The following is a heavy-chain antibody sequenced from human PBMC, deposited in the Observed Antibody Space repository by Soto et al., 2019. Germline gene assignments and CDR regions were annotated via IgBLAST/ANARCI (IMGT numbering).Heavy chain of an antibody. J-gene: IGHJ5*01. Sequence: GGSLRLSCAASGFTFSSYAMSWVRQAPGKGLEWVSAISGSGGSTYYADSVKGRFTISRDNSKNTLYLQMNSLRAEDTAVYYCAKDVLPAYGSGSYYTDSWGQGTLVTVSS. CDR3: AKDVLPAYGSGSYYTDS. CDR2: ISGSGGST. CDR1: GFTFSSYA. D-gene: IGHD3-10*01. V-gene: IGHV3-23*01.